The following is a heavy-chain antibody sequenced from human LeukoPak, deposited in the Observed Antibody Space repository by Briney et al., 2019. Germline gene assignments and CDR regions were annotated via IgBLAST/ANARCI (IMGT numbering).Heavy chain of an antibody. CDR2: INPNSGGT. J-gene: IGHJ4*02. V-gene: IGHV1-2*02. CDR1: GYTFTGYY. CDR3: ARVPGVDTAMVPFFDY. Sequence: ASVKVSCKASGYTFTGYYMHWVRQAPGQGLEWMGWINPNSGGTNYAQKFQGRVTMTRDTSISTAYMELSRLRSDDTAVYYCARVPGVDTAMVPFFDYWGQGTLVTVSS. D-gene: IGHD5-18*01.